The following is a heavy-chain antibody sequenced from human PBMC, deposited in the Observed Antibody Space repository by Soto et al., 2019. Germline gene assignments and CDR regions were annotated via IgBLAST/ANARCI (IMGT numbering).Heavy chain of an antibody. CDR1: GYTFTSYG. CDR2: ISAYNGNT. Sequence: QVQLVQSGAEVKKPGASVKVSCNASGYTFTSYGISWVRQAPGQGLEWMGWISAYNGNTNYAQKFQGRVTMTTDTSTSTAYMELRSLRSDDTAVYYCARDRPLSRSSSWRPSFAYWGQGTLVTVSS. CDR3: ARDRPLSRSSSWRPSFAY. D-gene: IGHD6-13*01. V-gene: IGHV1-18*01. J-gene: IGHJ4*02.